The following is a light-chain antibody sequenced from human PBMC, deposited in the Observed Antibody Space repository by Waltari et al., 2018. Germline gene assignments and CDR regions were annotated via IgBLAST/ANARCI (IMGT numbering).Light chain of an antibody. CDR1: SPRHYV. CDR2: AKS. Sequence: SSELTQDPAVSWPLGQTVRITCQGDSPRHYVATSYQQKPGQAPLLVIYAKSNRPSWMPDRFSGSRSGNTASFTIPGAQAEAAADYYCNSRDTSGSHLPIFGGGTKLPVL. V-gene: IGLV3-19*01. CDR3: NSRDTSGSHLPI. J-gene: IGLJ2*01.